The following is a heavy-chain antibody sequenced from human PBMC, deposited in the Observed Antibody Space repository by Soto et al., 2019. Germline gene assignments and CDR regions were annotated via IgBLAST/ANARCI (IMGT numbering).Heavy chain of an antibody. CDR1: GFTFSSYA. D-gene: IGHD3-10*01. CDR3: AKNYYFDC. J-gene: IGHJ4*02. CDR2: INRNGGSA. Sequence: EVQLLDSGGGLVQPRGSLRLSCEASGFTFSSYAMSWVRQAPGKGLEWVSSINRNGGSANYADSVKGRFTISRDDSKNILSLQMNSLRAEDTAIYYCAKNYYFDCWGQGTLVTVSS. V-gene: IGHV3-23*01.